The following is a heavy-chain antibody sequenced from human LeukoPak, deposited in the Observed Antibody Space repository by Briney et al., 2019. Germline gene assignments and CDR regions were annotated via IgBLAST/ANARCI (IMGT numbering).Heavy chain of an antibody. CDR3: ARDGDYGSGSYYRGFFDY. J-gene: IGHJ4*02. D-gene: IGHD3-10*01. Sequence: ASVKVSCKASGYTFTAYYMHWVRPAPGQGLEWMGWIHPNSGGTNYAQRFQGRVPMTRDTSISTAYMELSRLSSDDTAVYYCARDGDYGSGSYYRGFFDYWGQGTQVTVSS. CDR1: GYTFTAYY. V-gene: IGHV1-2*02. CDR2: IHPNSGGT.